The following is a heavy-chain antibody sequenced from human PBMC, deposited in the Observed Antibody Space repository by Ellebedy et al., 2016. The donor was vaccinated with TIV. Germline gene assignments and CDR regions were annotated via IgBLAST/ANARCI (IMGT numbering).Heavy chain of an antibody. Sequence: GESLKISXAASGFTFSDHYMDWVRQAPGKGLEWVGRSRNKADSYTTQYAASVKGRFTISRDDSKNSLYLQMNSLKAEDTAVYFCGRGSTGNYYAMDVWGQGTTVTVSS. CDR1: GFTFSDHY. J-gene: IGHJ6*02. D-gene: IGHD1-1*01. CDR2: SRNKADSYTT. CDR3: GRGSTGNYYAMDV. V-gene: IGHV3-72*01.